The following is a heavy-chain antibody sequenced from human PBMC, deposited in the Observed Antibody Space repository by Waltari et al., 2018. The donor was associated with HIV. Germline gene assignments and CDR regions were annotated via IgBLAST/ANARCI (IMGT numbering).Heavy chain of an antibody. CDR1: GLTVNSNY. V-gene: IGHV3-53*01. CDR3: AAYKGDSSGYSD. J-gene: IGHJ4*02. Sequence: EVHLVESGGDLIQPGGSLRLSCVASGLTVNSNYMSWVRQAPGKGVEWVSVIYSDGNTRYADSVKGRFTISRDNSKNTGFLQMDSLRLEDTAMYYCAAYKGDSSGYSDWGQGTLVTVSP. D-gene: IGHD3-22*01. CDR2: IYSDGNT.